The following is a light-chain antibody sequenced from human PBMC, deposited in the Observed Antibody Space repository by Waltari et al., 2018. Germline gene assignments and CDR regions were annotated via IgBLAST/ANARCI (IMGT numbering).Light chain of an antibody. CDR1: SSHVGTYNY. J-gene: IGLJ3*02. Sequence: QSALTQPRSVSGSPGQSVTISCTAPSSHVGTYNYVSWYQQLPGKPPNLMIADVFKRPSGVPDRFSGSKSGYTASLTISGLQAEDEADYYCCSYAGTYRWVFGGGTKVTVL. CDR3: CSYAGTYRWV. CDR2: DVF. V-gene: IGLV2-11*01.